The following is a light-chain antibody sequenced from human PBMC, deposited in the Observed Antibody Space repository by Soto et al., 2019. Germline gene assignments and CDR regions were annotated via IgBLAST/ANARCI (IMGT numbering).Light chain of an antibody. CDR2: KAS. Sequence: DLQMTQSPSTLSASVGDRVPITCLASQTVSSWLAWFQQKPGKAPKLLIYKASSLQSGVSSRFSGGGSGTEFTLTISSLQPEDCATYYCLQDYNYPPTFGPGTKVDIK. J-gene: IGKJ1*01. CDR1: QTVSSW. V-gene: IGKV1-5*03. CDR3: LQDYNYPPT.